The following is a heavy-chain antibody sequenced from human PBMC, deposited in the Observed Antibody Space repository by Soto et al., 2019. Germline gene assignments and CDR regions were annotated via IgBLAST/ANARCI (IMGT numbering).Heavy chain of an antibody. CDR3: ARGGSGYYHYPFEY. D-gene: IGHD3-22*01. Sequence: EVQLVESGGGLVQPGGSLRVSCVVSGFTVSSNYMSWVRQAPGKGLEWVSVIYSGGSTYYADSVKGRFTISRDNSKNTLYLQMNSLRAEDTAVYYCARGGSGYYHYPFEYWGQGTLVTVSS. CDR1: GFTVSSNY. CDR2: IYSGGST. V-gene: IGHV3-66*01. J-gene: IGHJ4*02.